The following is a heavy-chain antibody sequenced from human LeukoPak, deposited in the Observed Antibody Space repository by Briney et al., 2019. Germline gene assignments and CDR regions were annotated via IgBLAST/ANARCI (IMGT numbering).Heavy chain of an antibody. J-gene: IGHJ4*02. CDR3: AKVATWTYFDS. V-gene: IGHV3-23*01. Sequence: GGSLRLSCAASGFTFSSYAMGWVRQAPGKGLEWVSALSGSGGTTYYADSVKGRFTISRDNSKNTLYLQMNSLRAEDTAVYYCAKVATWTYFDSWGQRTLVTVSS. D-gene: IGHD3/OR15-3a*01. CDR1: GFTFSSYA. CDR2: LSGSGGTT.